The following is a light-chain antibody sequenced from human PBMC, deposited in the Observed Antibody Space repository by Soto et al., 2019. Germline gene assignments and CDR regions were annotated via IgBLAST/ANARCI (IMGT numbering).Light chain of an antibody. CDR1: QSVSSSY. Sequence: EIVLTQPPGTLSLSPGERATLSCRASQSVSSSYLAWYQQKPGQAPRLLIYDVSSRATGIPDRFSGSGSGTDFTLTISRLEPEDFAVYYCQQYGSSPLTFGGGTKVEIK. J-gene: IGKJ4*01. V-gene: IGKV3-20*01. CDR2: DVS. CDR3: QQYGSSPLT.